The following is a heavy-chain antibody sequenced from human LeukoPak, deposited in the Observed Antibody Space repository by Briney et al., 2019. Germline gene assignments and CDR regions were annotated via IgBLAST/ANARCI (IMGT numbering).Heavy chain of an antibody. CDR3: ARESGTTYNWFDP. CDR2: INPNSGGT. CDR1: GYTFAGYY. D-gene: IGHD1-14*01. J-gene: IGHJ5*02. Sequence: ASVKVSCKASGYTFAGYYMHWVRQAPGQGLEWVGWINPNSGGTNYAQKFQGRVTMTRDTSISTAYMELSRLRSDDTAVYYCARESGTTYNWFDPWGQGTLVTVSS. V-gene: IGHV1-2*02.